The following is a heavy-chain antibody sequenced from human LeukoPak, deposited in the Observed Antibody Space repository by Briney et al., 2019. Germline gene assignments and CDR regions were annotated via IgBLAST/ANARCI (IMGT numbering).Heavy chain of an antibody. CDR1: GVSISSYY. J-gene: IGHJ5*02. CDR3: ARLKRPNWFDP. Sequence: PSETLSLTCTVSGVSISSYYWSWIRQPPGKGLEWIGYMHYSGITNYNPTLKSRVTISVDTSKNQFSLRLSSVTAADTAVYYCARLKRPNWFDPWGQGTLVTVSS. CDR2: MHYSGIT. V-gene: IGHV4-59*01.